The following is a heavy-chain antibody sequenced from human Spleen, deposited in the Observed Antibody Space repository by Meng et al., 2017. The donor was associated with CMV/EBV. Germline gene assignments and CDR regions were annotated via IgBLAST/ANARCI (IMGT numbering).Heavy chain of an antibody. Sequence: GESLKISCAASGFTFSSYSMNWVRQAPGKGLEWVSSISSSSSYIYYADSVKGRFTISRDNAKNSLYLQMNSLRAEDTAVYYCASEQQLVRGAVAAHFDYWGQGTLVTVSS. V-gene: IGHV3-21*01. CDR3: ASEQQLVRGAVAAHFDY. D-gene: IGHD6-13*01. CDR1: GFTFSSYS. J-gene: IGHJ4*02. CDR2: ISSSSSYI.